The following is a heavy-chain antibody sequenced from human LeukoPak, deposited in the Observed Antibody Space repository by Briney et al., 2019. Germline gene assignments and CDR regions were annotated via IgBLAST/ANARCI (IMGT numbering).Heavy chain of an antibody. J-gene: IGHJ6*03. Sequence: PSETLSLTCTVSGGSISSYYWSWIRQPPGKGLEWIGYIYYSGSTNYNPSLKSRVTISVDTSKNQFSLKLSSVTAADTAVYYCARVNTAMATGYYYYMDVWAKGPRSPSP. V-gene: IGHV4-59*01. D-gene: IGHD5-18*01. CDR3: ARVNTAMATGYYYYMDV. CDR1: GGSISSYY. CDR2: IYYSGST.